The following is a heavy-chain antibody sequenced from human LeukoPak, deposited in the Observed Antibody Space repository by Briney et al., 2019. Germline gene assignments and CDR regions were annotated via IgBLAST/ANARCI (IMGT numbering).Heavy chain of an antibody. CDR2: IYYSGST. CDR1: GGSISSYY. J-gene: IGHJ4*02. V-gene: IGHV4-59*01. Sequence: SETLSLTCTVSGGSISSYYWSWIRQPPGKGLEWIRYIYYSGSTNYNPSLKSRVTISVDTSKNQFSLKLSSVTAAATAVYYCASMPYSSGWYGPWDYWGPGTLVTVSS. D-gene: IGHD6-19*01. CDR3: ASMPYSSGWYGPWDY.